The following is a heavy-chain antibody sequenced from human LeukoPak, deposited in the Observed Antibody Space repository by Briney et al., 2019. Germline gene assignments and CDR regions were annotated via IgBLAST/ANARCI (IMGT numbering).Heavy chain of an antibody. J-gene: IGHJ3*02. CDR2: IYYSGST. CDR3: ARVAGATTFDI. V-gene: IGHV4-39*07. Sequence: SETLSLTCTDSGGSISSSSYYWGWIRQPPGKGLEWIGSIYYSGSTYYNPSLKSRVTISVDTSKNQFSLKLSSATAADTAVYYCARVAGATTFDIWGQGTMVTVSS. D-gene: IGHD1-26*01. CDR1: GGSISSSSYY.